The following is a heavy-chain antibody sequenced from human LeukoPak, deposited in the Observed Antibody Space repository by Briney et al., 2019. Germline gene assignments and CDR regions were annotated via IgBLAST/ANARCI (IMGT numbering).Heavy chain of an antibody. D-gene: IGHD2-2*01. CDR3: ATSCLGEGGMDV. CDR2: ISGNGAGT. Sequence: GGSLRLSCTPSGFTFSSHAMSWVRQTPGKGLEWVSGISGNGAGTYYGDSVKGRFTISRDNSKNTLYLQMNSLRAEDTAVYYCATSCLGEGGMDVWGQGTTVTVSS. CDR1: GFTFSSHA. J-gene: IGHJ6*02. V-gene: IGHV3-23*02.